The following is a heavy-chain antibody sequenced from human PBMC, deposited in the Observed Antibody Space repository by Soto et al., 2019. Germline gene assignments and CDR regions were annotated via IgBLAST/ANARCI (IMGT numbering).Heavy chain of an antibody. CDR3: ARGHYYYAMDV. J-gene: IGHJ6*02. CDR2: ISHGGSP. Sequence: SETLSLTCAVSGGSVSSGVFSWNWIRQPPGQGLEWIGYISHGGSPHYTPSLRSRVSISVDRSTNVISLNLTSMTPADTAAYFCARGHYYYAMDVWGQGTTVTVSS. CDR1: GGSVSSGVFS. V-gene: IGHV4-30-2*01.